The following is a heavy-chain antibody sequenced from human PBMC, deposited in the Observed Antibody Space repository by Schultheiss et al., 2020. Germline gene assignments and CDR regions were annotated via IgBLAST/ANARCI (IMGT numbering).Heavy chain of an antibody. CDR2: MFHSGST. J-gene: IGHJ5*02. Sequence: SQTLSLTCAVYGGSFSGYYWSWIRQPPGKGLEWIGYMFHSGSTYNNPSLKSRVTISVDTSKNQFSLKLSSVTAADTAVYYCARLPGGSWYNWFDPWGQGTLVTVSS. D-gene: IGHD6-13*01. CDR1: GGSFSGYY. CDR3: ARLPGGSWYNWFDP. V-gene: IGHV4-34*09.